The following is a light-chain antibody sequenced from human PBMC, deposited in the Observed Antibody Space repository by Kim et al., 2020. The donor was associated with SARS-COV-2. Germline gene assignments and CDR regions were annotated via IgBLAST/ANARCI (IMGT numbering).Light chain of an antibody. CDR1: RSNIGSNT. J-gene: IGLJ2*01. CDR3: AAWDASLNGVV. CDR2: RNN. V-gene: IGLV1-44*01. Sequence: GRWVTISCSGSRSNIGSNTVNWYQQLPGTAPKLLIYRNNQRPSGVPDRFSGSKSGTSASLAISGLQSEDEADYYCAAWDASLNGVVFGGGTQLTVL.